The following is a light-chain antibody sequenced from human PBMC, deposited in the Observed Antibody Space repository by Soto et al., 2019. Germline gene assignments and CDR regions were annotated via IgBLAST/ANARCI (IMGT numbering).Light chain of an antibody. V-gene: IGKV3-20*01. J-gene: IGKJ1*01. Sequence: EVVLTQSPGTLSLSPGERATLSCGGSQSVGSSYLAWYQQKPGQAPRVLIYGTSSRATGIPERLSGSGYGTDLTLTISRLEHEDFEVYYCQQYTTSSWTFGHGTKVDIK. CDR3: QQYTTSSWT. CDR2: GTS. CDR1: QSVGSSY.